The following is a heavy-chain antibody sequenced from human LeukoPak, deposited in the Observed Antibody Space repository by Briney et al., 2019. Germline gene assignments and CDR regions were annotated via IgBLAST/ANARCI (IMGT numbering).Heavy chain of an antibody. CDR1: GYSFTSYD. V-gene: IGHV1-8*01. CDR3: ARGRHSSGWYVDN. Sequence: ASVKVSCKASGYSFTSYDIDWVRQAPGPGHEWMGWMNSNSGNTGYAQKFQGRVTMTRNTSIGTAYMELRSLRSEDTAVYYCARGRHSSGWYVDNWGQGTLVTVSS. CDR2: MNSNSGNT. J-gene: IGHJ4*02. D-gene: IGHD6-19*01.